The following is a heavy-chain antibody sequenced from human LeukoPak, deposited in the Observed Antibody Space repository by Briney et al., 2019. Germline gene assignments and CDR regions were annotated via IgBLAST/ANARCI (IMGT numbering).Heavy chain of an antibody. Sequence: PGGSLRLSCAASGFTFSSYWMSWVRQAPGKGLEWVANIKHDGSEKYYVDSVKGRFTISRDNAKNSLYLQMNSLRAEDTAVYYCARCNYDILTGYYPSYYFDYWGQGTLVTVSS. V-gene: IGHV3-7*03. D-gene: IGHD3-9*01. CDR3: ARCNYDILTGYYPSYYFDY. CDR2: IKHDGSEK. CDR1: GFTFSSYW. J-gene: IGHJ4*02.